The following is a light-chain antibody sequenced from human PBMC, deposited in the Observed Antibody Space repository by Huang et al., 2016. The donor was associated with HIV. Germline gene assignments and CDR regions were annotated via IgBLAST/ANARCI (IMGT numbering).Light chain of an antibody. CDR1: QSVNSNY. Sequence: EIVLTQSPATLSLSPGERATLSCGASQSVNSNYLAWYQQKPGLAPRLVIYDSSSRAAGIPDRFSGSGSGTDFTLTISRLEAEDFAVYYCQQYGSSALSFGGGTKEEMK. CDR2: DSS. J-gene: IGKJ4*01. CDR3: QQYGSSALS. V-gene: IGKV3D-20*01.